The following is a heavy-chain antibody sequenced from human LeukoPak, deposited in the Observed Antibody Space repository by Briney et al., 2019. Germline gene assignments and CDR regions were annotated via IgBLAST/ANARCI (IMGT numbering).Heavy chain of an antibody. Sequence: AGGSLRLSCAASGFTFRSYWMSWVRQAPGKGLEWVANIKEDGSEKYYADSVKGRFTISRDNAKKSLYLQMNSLGADDTAVYYCAGERDMATIWEIFEYWGQGALVTVSS. CDR1: GFTFRSYW. CDR3: AGERDMATIWEIFEY. CDR2: IKEDGSEK. D-gene: IGHD5-24*01. V-gene: IGHV3-7*01. J-gene: IGHJ4*02.